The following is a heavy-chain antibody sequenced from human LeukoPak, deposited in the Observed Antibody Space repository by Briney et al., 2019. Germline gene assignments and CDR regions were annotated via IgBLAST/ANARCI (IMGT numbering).Heavy chain of an antibody. CDR2: TRYDGTNK. V-gene: IGHV3-30*02. CDR3: AKDFGYSCDY. D-gene: IGHD5-18*01. Sequence: PGGSLRLSCAASGFTFSNYGMHWVRQAPGKGLEWVAFTRYDGTNKYYADSVMGRFTISRGNSKNTLYLQMNSLRAEDTAVYYCAKDFGYSCDYWGQGTLVTVSS. J-gene: IGHJ4*02. CDR1: GFTFSNYG.